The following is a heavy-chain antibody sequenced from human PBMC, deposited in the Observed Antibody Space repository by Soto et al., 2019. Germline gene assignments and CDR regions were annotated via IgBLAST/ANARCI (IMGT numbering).Heavy chain of an antibody. D-gene: IGHD3-10*01. J-gene: IGHJ6*02. V-gene: IGHV6-1*01. CDR2: TYYRSKWYN. Sequence: PSQTLSLTCAISGDSVSSNSAAWNWIRQAPSRGLEWLGRTYYRSKWYNDYAVPVKSRITINPDTSKNQFSLQLNSVTPEDTAVYYCAMGYGSGSYYKGPYYYYGMDVWGQGTTVTVSS. CDR1: GDSVSSNSAA. CDR3: AMGYGSGSYYKGPYYYYGMDV.